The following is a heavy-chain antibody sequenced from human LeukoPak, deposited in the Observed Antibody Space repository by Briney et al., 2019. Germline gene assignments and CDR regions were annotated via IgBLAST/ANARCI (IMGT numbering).Heavy chain of an antibody. Sequence: PGRSLRLSCAASGFTFSSYGMHWVRQAPGKGLEWVAVISYDGSNKYYADSVKGRFTISRDNSKNTLYLQMNSLRAEDTAVYYCAKQQWLVYFAYWGQGTLVTVPS. V-gene: IGHV3-30*18. D-gene: IGHD6-19*01. J-gene: IGHJ4*02. CDR2: ISYDGSNK. CDR3: AKQQWLVYFAY. CDR1: GFTFSSYG.